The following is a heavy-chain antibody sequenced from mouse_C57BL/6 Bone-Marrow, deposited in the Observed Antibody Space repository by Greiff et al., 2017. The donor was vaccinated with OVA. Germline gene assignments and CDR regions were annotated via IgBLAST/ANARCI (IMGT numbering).Heavy chain of an antibody. J-gene: IGHJ3*01. D-gene: IGHD1-1*01. CDR1: GYTFTSYW. Sequence: QVQLQQPGAELVKPGASVTLSCKASGYTFTSYWMQWVKQRPGQGLEWIGEIDPSDSYTNYNQKFKGKATLTVDTSSSTAYMQLSSLTSEDSAVYYCARGITTVVEAYWGQGTLVTVSA. V-gene: IGHV1-50*01. CDR3: ARGITTVVEAY. CDR2: IDPSDSYT.